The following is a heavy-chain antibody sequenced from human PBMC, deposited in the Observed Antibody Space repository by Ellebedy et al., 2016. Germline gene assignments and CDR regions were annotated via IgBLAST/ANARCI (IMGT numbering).Heavy chain of an antibody. CDR3: ANVGGSGTYYNGY. CDR1: GFTFGTYA. D-gene: IGHD3-10*01. CDR2: ISTGGLRT. J-gene: IGHJ4*02. Sequence: GESLKISCAASGFTFGTYAMSWARQAPGRGLEWVSAISTGGLRTSYADSVKGRFTISRDNSKNRLYLQMSSLKVEDTATYYCANVGGSGTYYNGYWGQGTLVTVSS. V-gene: IGHV3-23*01.